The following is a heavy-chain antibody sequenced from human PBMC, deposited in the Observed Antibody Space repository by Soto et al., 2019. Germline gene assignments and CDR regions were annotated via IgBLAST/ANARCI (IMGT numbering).Heavy chain of an antibody. J-gene: IGHJ4*02. CDR1: GFTFSSYA. Sequence: EVQLLESGGGLVQPGGSLRLSCAASGFTFSSYAMSWVRQAPGKGLEWVSAISGSGGSTYYAASVKGRFTISRDNSKNTLYLQMNSLRAEDTAVYYCAILGQSIAARPDFDYWGQGTLVTVSS. V-gene: IGHV3-23*01. CDR2: ISGSGGST. CDR3: AILGQSIAARPDFDY. D-gene: IGHD6-6*01.